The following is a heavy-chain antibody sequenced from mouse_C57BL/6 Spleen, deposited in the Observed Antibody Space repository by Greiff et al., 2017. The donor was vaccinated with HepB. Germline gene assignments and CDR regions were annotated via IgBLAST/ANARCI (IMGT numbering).Heavy chain of an antibody. CDR3: ARSRYDGYPFDY. Sequence: VQLQQPGTELVKPGASVKLSSKASGYTFTSYWMHWVKQRPGQGLEWIGNINPSNGGTNYNEKFKSKSTLTVDKSSSTAYMPLSSLTSEDSAVYYCARSRYDGYPFDYGGQGTTLTVSS. CDR1: GYTFTSYW. D-gene: IGHD2-3*01. V-gene: IGHV1-53*01. CDR2: INPSNGGT. J-gene: IGHJ2*01.